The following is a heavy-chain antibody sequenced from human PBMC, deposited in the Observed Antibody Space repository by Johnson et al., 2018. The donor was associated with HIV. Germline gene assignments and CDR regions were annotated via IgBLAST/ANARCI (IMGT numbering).Heavy chain of an antibody. CDR1: GFTFDDYA. Sequence: VQLVESGGGLVKPGRSLRLSCAVSGFTFDDYAMHWVRQAPGKGLEWVSGISWNSGSIGYADSVKGRFTVSRDNAKNSLYLQMDRLRAKDTALYYCARGIVEVQPRYRLLRDDVFDVWGQGTMVTVSS. J-gene: IGHJ3*01. CDR3: ARGIVEVQPRYRLLRDDVFDV. D-gene: IGHD2-15*01. V-gene: IGHV3-9*01. CDR2: ISWNSGSI.